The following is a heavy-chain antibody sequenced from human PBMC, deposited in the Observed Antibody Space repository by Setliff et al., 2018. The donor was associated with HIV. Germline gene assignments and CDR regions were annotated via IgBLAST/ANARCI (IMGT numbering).Heavy chain of an antibody. Sequence: SETLSLTCTVSDGSISSYYWSWIRQPAGEGLEWLGRIYTSGSTNYNPSFKSRLTMSLDPSKNQFSLKLSSVTAADTAVYNCARDDSSGWHFYYYYGMDVWGQGTTVTVSS. D-gene: IGHD6-19*01. CDR3: ARDDSSGWHFYYYYGMDV. J-gene: IGHJ6*02. CDR2: IYTSGST. CDR1: DGSISSYY. V-gene: IGHV4-4*07.